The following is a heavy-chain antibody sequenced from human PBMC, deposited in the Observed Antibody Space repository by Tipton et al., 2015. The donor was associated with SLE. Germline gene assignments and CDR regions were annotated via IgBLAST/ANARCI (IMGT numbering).Heavy chain of an antibody. J-gene: IGHJ4*02. V-gene: IGHV4-61*02. Sequence: TLSLTCTVSGGSVSRGPYYWYWIRQPAGKGLEWIGRIYSSGSTYYNPSLKSRVAISIDTSKNQFSLNLTSVTAADTAVYYCARVVRLLGAAGHFDTWGQGALVTVSS. CDR3: ARVVRLLGAAGHFDT. CDR1: GGSVSRGPYY. CDR2: IYSSGST. D-gene: IGHD6-13*01.